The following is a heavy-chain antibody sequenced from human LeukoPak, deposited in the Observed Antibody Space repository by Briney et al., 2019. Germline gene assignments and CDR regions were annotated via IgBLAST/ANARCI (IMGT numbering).Heavy chain of an antibody. D-gene: IGHD3-16*01. CDR2: ISYDGSNK. V-gene: IGHV3-30-3*01. Sequence: GGSLRLSCAASGFTFSSYAMHWVRQAPGKGLEWVAVISYDGSNKYYADSVKGRFTISRDNSKNTLYLQMNSLRAEDTAVYHCARVFIPLWGDYYHGMDVWGQGTTVTVSS. J-gene: IGHJ6*02. CDR3: ARVFIPLWGDYYHGMDV. CDR1: GFTFSSYA.